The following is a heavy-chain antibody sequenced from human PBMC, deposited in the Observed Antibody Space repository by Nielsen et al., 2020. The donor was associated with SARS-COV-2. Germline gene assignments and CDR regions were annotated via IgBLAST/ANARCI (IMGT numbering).Heavy chain of an antibody. V-gene: IGHV5-51*01. CDR1: GYSFTSYW. Sequence: GGSLRLSCKGSGYSFTSYWIGWVRQMPGKGLEWMGIIYPGDSDTRYSPSFQGQVTISADKSISTAYLQWSSLKASDTAMYYCARRGLSSGLDYWGQGTLVTVSS. CDR3: ARRGLSSGLDY. D-gene: IGHD6-19*01. J-gene: IGHJ4*02. CDR2: IYPGDSDT.